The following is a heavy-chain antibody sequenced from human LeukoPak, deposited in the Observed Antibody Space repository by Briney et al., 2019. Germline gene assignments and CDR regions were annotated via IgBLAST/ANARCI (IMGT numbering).Heavy chain of an antibody. CDR3: ARVRYCSSTSCYTADY. J-gene: IGHJ4*02. CDR1: GFTFSSYA. CDR2: ISYDGSNK. Sequence: GGSLRLSCAASGFTFSSYAMHWVRQAPGKGLEWVAVISYDGSNKYYADSVKGRFTISRDNSKNTLYLQMNSLRAEDTAVYYCARVRYCSSTSCYTADYWGQGTLVTVSS. D-gene: IGHD2-2*02. V-gene: IGHV3-30-3*01.